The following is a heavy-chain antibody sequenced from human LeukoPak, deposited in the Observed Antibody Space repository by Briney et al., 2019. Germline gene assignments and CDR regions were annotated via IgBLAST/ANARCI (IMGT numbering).Heavy chain of an antibody. Sequence: SETLSLTCTVSGGSLRTYYWSWIRQPPGKGLEWIGYVYYSGSTNYNPSLKSRVTISVDTSKNQFSLRLSSVTAADTAVYLCARYVVYGSGKYYFDYWGQGSLVTVSS. D-gene: IGHD3-10*01. CDR1: GGSLRTYY. CDR3: ARYVVYGSGKYYFDY. J-gene: IGHJ4*02. V-gene: IGHV4-59*08. CDR2: VYYSGST.